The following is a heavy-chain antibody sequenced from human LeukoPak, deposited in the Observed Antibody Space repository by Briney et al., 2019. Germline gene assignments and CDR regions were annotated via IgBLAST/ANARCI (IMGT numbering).Heavy chain of an antibody. Sequence: GGSLRLSCAASGFTFSSYDMSWVRQAPGKGLEWVSSITLSGANTFYADSVMGRFTISRDNSKNTLYLQMNCLSAEDTAVYYCAKRGNPAVGHHYLDVWGEGTPVSVSS. CDR3: AKRGNPAVGHHYLDV. CDR1: GFTFSSYD. J-gene: IGHJ6*03. D-gene: IGHD2-2*01. V-gene: IGHV3-23*01. CDR2: ITLSGANT.